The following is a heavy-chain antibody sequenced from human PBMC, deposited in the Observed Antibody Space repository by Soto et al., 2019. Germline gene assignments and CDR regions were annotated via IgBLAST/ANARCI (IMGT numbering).Heavy chain of an antibody. Sequence: GGSLRLSCAASGFTFSSYAMTWVRQAPGKGLEWVSTISGNGGYTYYSDSVRGRFTISRDNSKKTPYLQMDSLRADDTAVFYCAEGKANTVFGVDTLFDYWGQGTQVTVSS. CDR2: ISGNGGYT. CDR3: AEGKANTVFGVDTLFDY. J-gene: IGHJ4*02. D-gene: IGHD3-3*01. CDR1: GFTFSSYA. V-gene: IGHV3-23*01.